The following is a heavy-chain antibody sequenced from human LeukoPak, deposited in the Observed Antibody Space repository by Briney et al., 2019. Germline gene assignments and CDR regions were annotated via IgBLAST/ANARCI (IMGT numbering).Heavy chain of an antibody. CDR2: INHSGST. J-gene: IGHJ4*02. D-gene: IGHD2/OR15-2a*01. Sequence: SETLSLTCAVYGGSFSGYYWSWIRQPPGKGLEWIGEINHSGSTNYNPSLKSRVTISVDTSKNQFSLKLSSVTAADTAVYYCARGLVMARWGQGTLVTVSS. CDR1: GGSFSGYY. V-gene: IGHV4-34*01. CDR3: ARGLVMAR.